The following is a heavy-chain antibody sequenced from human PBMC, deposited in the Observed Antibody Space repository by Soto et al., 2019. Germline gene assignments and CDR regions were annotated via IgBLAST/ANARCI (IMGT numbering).Heavy chain of an antibody. D-gene: IGHD3-16*01. CDR2: MNAKSGDT. Sequence: QAHLEQSGAEVKRPGASVKVSCQASGYTFSDFDINWLRQASGQGPEWMGWMNAKSGDTFFAQRFQGKFNMTWDTSLSTAYMEVGSLTSDDTDMYYWARGTPFNYAGFDVWGQGTTVAVSS. CDR3: ARGTPFNYAGFDV. J-gene: IGHJ6*02. CDR1: GYTFSDFD. V-gene: IGHV1-8*01.